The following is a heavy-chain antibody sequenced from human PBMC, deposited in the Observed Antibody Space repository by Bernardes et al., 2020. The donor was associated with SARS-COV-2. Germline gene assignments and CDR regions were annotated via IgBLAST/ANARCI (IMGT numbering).Heavy chain of an antibody. D-gene: IGHD3-22*01. J-gene: IGHJ5*02. CDR2: ISDSGTT. Sequence: SETLSLTCTVSGGSISQYYWNWIRQSPGKGLEWIGYISDSGTTNYNPSLKSRVTISVDMSKRQVSLKLTSVTAADTAVYYCARDRSNGYYWFDPWGQGTLVTVSS. V-gene: IGHV4-59*01. CDR3: ARDRSNGYYWFDP. CDR1: GGSISQYY.